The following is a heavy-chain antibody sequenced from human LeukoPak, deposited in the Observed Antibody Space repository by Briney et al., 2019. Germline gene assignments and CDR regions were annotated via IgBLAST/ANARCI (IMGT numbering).Heavy chain of an antibody. D-gene: IGHD2-15*01. Sequence: PSETLSLTCTVSGGSIISSDYHWGWVRQPPGMGLEWIGTISYSGNTDYNPSLRSRVTISVDTSNNQFPLRLGSVTAADTAVYHCARHCCSGPAKRVFDIWGQGTMVTVSS. J-gene: IGHJ3*02. CDR2: ISYSGNT. CDR1: GGSIISSDYH. CDR3: ARHCCSGPAKRVFDI. V-gene: IGHV4-39*01.